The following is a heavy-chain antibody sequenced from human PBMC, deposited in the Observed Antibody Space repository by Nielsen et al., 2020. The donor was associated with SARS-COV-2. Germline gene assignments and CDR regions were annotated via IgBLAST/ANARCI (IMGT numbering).Heavy chain of an antibody. Sequence: GGSLRLSCAASGLTFSNAWMNWVRQAPGKGLEWVGHIKSRTDGGTTDYAAPVKGRFTVSRDDSQNTLYLQMNSLKAEDTAVYYCVTGPYSSAWYWASWGQGTLVTVSS. D-gene: IGHD6-13*01. CDR2: IKSRTDGGTT. CDR1: GLTFSNAW. CDR3: VTGPYSSAWYWAS. J-gene: IGHJ5*02. V-gene: IGHV3-15*01.